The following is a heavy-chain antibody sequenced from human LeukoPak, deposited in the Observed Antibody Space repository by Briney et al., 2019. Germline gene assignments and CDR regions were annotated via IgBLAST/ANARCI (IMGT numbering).Heavy chain of an antibody. J-gene: IGHJ6*02. CDR3: AKNDGYRYGRNYGMDV. D-gene: IGHD5-18*01. V-gene: IGHV3-23*01. Sequence: PGGSLRLSCAASGFTFSSDGMSWVRQAPGQGLECVSGISGSGGATCYAGAVEGQFTMSRDNYKNTLYLQMNSLRADDTAIYYCAKNDGYRYGRNYGMDVWGQGTTVTVSS. CDR2: ISGSGGAT. CDR1: GFTFSSDG.